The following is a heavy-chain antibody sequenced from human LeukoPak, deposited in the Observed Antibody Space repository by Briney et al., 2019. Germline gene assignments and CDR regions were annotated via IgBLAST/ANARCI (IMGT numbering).Heavy chain of an antibody. J-gene: IGHJ3*02. CDR3: ARGIAARPQLEDDAFDI. CDR2: IIPIFGTA. V-gene: IGHV1-69*13. Sequence: SVKVSCKASGGTFSSYAISWVRQAPGQGLEWMGGIIPIFGTADYAQKFQGRVTITADESTSTAYMELSSLRSEDTAVYYCARGIAARPQLEDDAFDIWGQGTMVTVSS. D-gene: IGHD6-6*01. CDR1: GGTFSSYA.